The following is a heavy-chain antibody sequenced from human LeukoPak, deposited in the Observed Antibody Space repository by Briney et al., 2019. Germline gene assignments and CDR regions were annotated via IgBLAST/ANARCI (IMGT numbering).Heavy chain of an antibody. V-gene: IGHV3-23*01. CDR2: FSGSGGST. Sequence: GGSLRLSCAASGFTFSSYAMSWVRQAPGKGLEWVPTFSGSGGSTYSADSVKGRFTISRDNFKNTLYLQMNSLRAEDTAIYYCARVQSLAVAATVGFDYWGQGTLVTVSS. CDR3: ARVQSLAVAATVGFDY. J-gene: IGHJ4*02. CDR1: GFTFSSYA. D-gene: IGHD6-19*01.